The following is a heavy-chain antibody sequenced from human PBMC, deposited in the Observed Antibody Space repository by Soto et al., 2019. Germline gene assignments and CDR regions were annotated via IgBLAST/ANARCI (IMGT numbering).Heavy chain of an antibody. D-gene: IGHD3-3*01. Sequence: EVQLVESGGGLIQPGGSLRVSCAASEFTVSSNYMTWVRQAPGKGLEWVSVIDTAGRANYAESVKGRFTNSRDNSKNTLYLQMNSLIVEDTAVYYCTRVSTYYDFWSGHYTSYTYYGMDVWGQGTTVTVS. V-gene: IGHV3-53*01. CDR1: EFTVSSNY. CDR2: IDTAGRA. CDR3: TRVSTYYDFWSGHYTSYTYYGMDV. J-gene: IGHJ6*02.